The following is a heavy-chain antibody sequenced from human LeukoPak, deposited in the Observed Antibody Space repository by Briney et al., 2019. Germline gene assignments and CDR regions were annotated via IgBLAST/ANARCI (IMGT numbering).Heavy chain of an antibody. D-gene: IGHD4-17*01. Sequence: GGSLRLSCTASGFTFGDYAMSWFRQAPGRGLEWVGFIRSKAYGGTTEYAASVKGRFTISRDDSKSIAYLHMNSLKTEDTAVYYCTRDLNGDYGFAYDIWGQGTMVTVSS. CDR1: GFTFGDYA. J-gene: IGHJ3*02. CDR3: TRDLNGDYGFAYDI. V-gene: IGHV3-49*03. CDR2: IRSKAYGGTT.